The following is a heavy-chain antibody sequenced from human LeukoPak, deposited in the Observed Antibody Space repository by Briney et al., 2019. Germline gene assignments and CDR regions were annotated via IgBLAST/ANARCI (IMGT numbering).Heavy chain of an antibody. V-gene: IGHV1-69*04. CDR1: GGTFSNYG. J-gene: IGHJ4*02. CDR2: IIPNFGLV. CDR3: ARSKDYDYVWGSYPHDY. Sequence: GASVKVSCKASGGTFSNYGISWVRQAPGQGLEWMGRIIPNFGLVNYAQKFQGRVTMTRNTSISTAYMELSSLRSEDTAVYYCARSKDYDYVWGSYPHDYWGQGTLVTVSS. D-gene: IGHD3-16*02.